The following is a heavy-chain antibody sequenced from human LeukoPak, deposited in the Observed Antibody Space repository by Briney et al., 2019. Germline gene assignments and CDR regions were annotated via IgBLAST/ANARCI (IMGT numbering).Heavy chain of an antibody. V-gene: IGHV3-30*18. Sequence: PGGSLRLSCAAPGFTFSSYGMHWVRQAPGKGLEWVAVISYDGSNKYYADSVKGRFTISRDNSKNTLYLQMNSLRAEDTAVYYCAKGRGDSSGWYDAFDIWGQGTMVTVSS. CDR1: GFTFSSYG. J-gene: IGHJ3*02. D-gene: IGHD6-19*01. CDR2: ISYDGSNK. CDR3: AKGRGDSSGWYDAFDI.